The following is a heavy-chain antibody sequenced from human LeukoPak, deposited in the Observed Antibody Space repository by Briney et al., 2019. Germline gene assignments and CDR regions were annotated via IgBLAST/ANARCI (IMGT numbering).Heavy chain of an antibody. CDR1: GLTFSSNW. CDR3: ARIYGGNSYYFDC. Sequence: PGGSLRLSCAASGLTFSSNWMSWVRKAPGKGLEWVGNIKQDGSEIYYVDSVKGRFTISRDNAKNSLYLQMNSLRAEDTAVYYCARIYGGNSYYFDCWGQGTLVIVSS. D-gene: IGHD4-23*01. CDR2: IKQDGSEI. J-gene: IGHJ4*02. V-gene: IGHV3-7*01.